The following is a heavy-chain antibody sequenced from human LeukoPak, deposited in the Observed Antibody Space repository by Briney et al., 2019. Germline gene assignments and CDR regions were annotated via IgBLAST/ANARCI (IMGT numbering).Heavy chain of an antibody. CDR3: ARHSLGYNWFDP. CDR1: GASISSSNYY. D-gene: IGHD3-16*01. Sequence: PSETLSLTCTVSGASISSSNYYWGWIRQPPGRGLEWIGSVYYSGSTYYNPSLKSRVTMSVDTSKNQFSLKLSSVTASDTAVYYCARHSLGYNWFDPWGRGTLVTVSS. CDR2: VYYSGST. J-gene: IGHJ5*02. V-gene: IGHV4-39*01.